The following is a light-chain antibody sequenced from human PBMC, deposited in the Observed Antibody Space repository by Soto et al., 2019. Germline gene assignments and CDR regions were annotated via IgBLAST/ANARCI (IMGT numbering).Light chain of an antibody. J-gene: IGKJ4*01. V-gene: IGKV1-27*01. CDR2: AAY. Sequence: DIQMTQAPSSLSASVGDRVTITCRARQAISTYLAWYQQKPGKVPKLLISAAYTLQSGVPPRFSGSGSGTDFTLTISSLQPEDVATYYCQKYDNAQLTFGGGTKLEIK. CDR3: QKYDNAQLT. CDR1: QAISTY.